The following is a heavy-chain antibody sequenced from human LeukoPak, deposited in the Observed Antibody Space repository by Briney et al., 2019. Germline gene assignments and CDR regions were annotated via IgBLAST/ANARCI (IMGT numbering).Heavy chain of an antibody. V-gene: IGHV4-4*07. Sequence: SETLSLTCSVSGGSMCNYHWSCIRPAAGKGLEWVGRLYSRGCADYTPSLKGRVTVSLGTSKSQFSLKLISGTAADTAVYYCARVYCSGDCFHFDYWGQGSLVPVSS. CDR3: ARVYCSGDCFHFDY. CDR2: LYSRGCA. CDR1: GGSMCNYH. D-gene: IGHD2-21*02. J-gene: IGHJ4*02.